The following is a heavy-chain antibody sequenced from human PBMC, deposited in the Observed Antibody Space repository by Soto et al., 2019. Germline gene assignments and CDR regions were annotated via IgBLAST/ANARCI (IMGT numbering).Heavy chain of an antibody. D-gene: IGHD3-10*01. CDR3: ARLWFGELFYFDY. CDR2: INHSGRT. J-gene: IGHJ4*02. Sequence: SETLSLTCAVYGGSFSGYYWSWIRQPPGKGLEWIGQINHSGRTNYNPSHKSRVTISVDTSKNHFSLKLSSVTAADTAVYYCARLWFGELFYFDYWGQGTLVTVSS. V-gene: IGHV4-34*01. CDR1: GGSFSGYY.